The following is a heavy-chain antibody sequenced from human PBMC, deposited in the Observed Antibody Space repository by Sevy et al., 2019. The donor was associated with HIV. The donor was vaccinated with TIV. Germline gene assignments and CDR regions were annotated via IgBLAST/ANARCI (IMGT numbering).Heavy chain of an antibody. Sequence: ASVKVSCKASGDSLRNYALSWVRQAPGQGLEWMGGIIPIVRSAKSAQKFQDRVTITADESTSTAYMELSSLRSEDTAVDYCAGGIDYGDDVLDYWGQGTLVTVSS. CDR3: AGGIDYGDDVLDY. J-gene: IGHJ4*02. V-gene: IGHV1-69*13. D-gene: IGHD4-17*01. CDR1: GDSLRNYA. CDR2: IIPIVRSA.